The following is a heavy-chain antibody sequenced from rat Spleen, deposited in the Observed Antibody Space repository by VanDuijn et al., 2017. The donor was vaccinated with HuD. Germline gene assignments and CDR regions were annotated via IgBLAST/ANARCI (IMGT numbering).Heavy chain of an antibody. CDR1: GLSLTSYH. CDR3: TREGHTMDRATYWFAY. CDR2: IWPGGHT. D-gene: IGHD1-9*01. Sequence: QVQLKESGPGLVQPSQTLSLTCTVSGLSLTSYHVHWVRQPPGKGLEWMGVIWPGGHTAYNSLLKSRLSISRDTSKSQVFLKIYSLQTEDTAIYFCTREGHTMDRATYWFAYWGQGTLVTVSS. J-gene: IGHJ3*01. V-gene: IGHV2-32*01.